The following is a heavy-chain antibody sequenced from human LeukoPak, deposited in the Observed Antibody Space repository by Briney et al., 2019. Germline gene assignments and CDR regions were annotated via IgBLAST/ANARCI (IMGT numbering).Heavy chain of an antibody. CDR2: VHYSGTT. CDR1: GGTISGYY. CDR3: ARGGRSGSYTYYFDY. J-gene: IGHJ4*02. Sequence: ASETLSLTCTASGGTISGYYWSWIRQPPGQGLEWIGNVHYSGTTNYSPSLKSRVTISVDSSKKQFSLKLTSVTAADTAVYYCARGGRSGSYTYYFDYWGPGSLVTVSS. V-gene: IGHV4-59*01. D-gene: IGHD1-26*01.